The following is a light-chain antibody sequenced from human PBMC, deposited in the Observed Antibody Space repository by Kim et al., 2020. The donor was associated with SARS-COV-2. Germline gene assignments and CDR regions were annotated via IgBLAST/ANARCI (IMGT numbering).Light chain of an antibody. CDR1: SLRNYY. CDR3: NSRDRSGNHVV. V-gene: IGLV3-19*01. Sequence: SSELTQDPAVSVALGQTVRITCQGDSLRNYYASWYQQKPGQAPVLVIYAKNNRPSGIPDRFSGSSSGNTASLTITGTQAEDEADYYCNSRDRSGNHVVFGGGTQLTVL. CDR2: AKN. J-gene: IGLJ2*01.